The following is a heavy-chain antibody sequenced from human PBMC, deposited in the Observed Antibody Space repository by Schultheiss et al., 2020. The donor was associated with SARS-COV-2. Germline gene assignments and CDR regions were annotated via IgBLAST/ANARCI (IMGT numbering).Heavy chain of an antibody. J-gene: IGHJ4*02. CDR3: AKLLRYFDWDPLDY. CDR2: VSGSGDSR. Sequence: GGSLRLSCAASGFTVSDTSMSWVRQAPGKGLEWVSTVSGSGDSRYYADSVKGRFTISRDNSKNTLYLQMSSLRAEDTAVYYCAKLLRYFDWDPLDYWGQGTLVTVSS. D-gene: IGHD3-9*01. V-gene: IGHV3-23*01. CDR1: GFTVSDTS.